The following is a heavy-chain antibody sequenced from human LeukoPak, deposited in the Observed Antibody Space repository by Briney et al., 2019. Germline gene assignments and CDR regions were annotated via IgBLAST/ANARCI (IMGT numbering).Heavy chain of an antibody. CDR2: IGAGGTFT. Sequence: GGSLRLSCTASGFTFSSYAMNWVRQAPGKGLEWVSGIGAGGTFTYYADSVKGRFTIFRDNSRNTLYLQMNSLRAEDTAVYYCAKDSSSSWTVFDYWGQGTLVTVSS. V-gene: IGHV3-23*01. CDR3: AKDSSSSWTVFDY. CDR1: GFTFSSYA. J-gene: IGHJ4*02. D-gene: IGHD6-13*01.